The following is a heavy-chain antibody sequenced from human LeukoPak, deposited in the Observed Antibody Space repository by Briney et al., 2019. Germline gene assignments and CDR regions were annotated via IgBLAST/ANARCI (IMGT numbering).Heavy chain of an antibody. CDR3: ARRYYYGYFDY. CDR2: IYYSGST. D-gene: IGHD3-10*01. CDR1: GGSISSYY. V-gene: IGHV4-59*08. J-gene: IGHJ4*02. Sequence: SEXLSLTCTVSGGSISSYYWSWIRQPPGKGLEWIGYIYYSGSTNYNPSLKSRVTISVDTSKNQFSLKLSSVTAADTAVYYCARRYYYGYFDYWGQGTLVTVSS.